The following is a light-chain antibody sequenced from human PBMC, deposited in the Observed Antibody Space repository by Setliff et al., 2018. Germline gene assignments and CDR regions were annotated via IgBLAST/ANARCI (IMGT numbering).Light chain of an antibody. V-gene: IGLV2-14*03. CDR3: SSYTSSSTQV. Sequence: QSALTQSASVSESPGQSITISCTGTSSDVGGYNYVSWYQQHPGKPPKLMIYDVSNRPSGVSNRFSGSKSGNTASLTISGLQAEDEADYYCSSYTSSSTQVFGTGTKVTVL. CDR2: DVS. J-gene: IGLJ1*01. CDR1: SSDVGGYNY.